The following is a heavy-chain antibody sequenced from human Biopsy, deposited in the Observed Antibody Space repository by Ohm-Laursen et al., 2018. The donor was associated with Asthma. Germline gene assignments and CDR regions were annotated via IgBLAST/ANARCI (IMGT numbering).Heavy chain of an antibody. CDR2: IYYSGRT. Sequence: GTLSLTCIVSGDAMSTSGSYRGWIRQSPGKGLEWIGSIYYSGRTYYNPSLKSRVSLSPDTSKNQFSLKLSSVTAADTAVYYCARVPSTLQYYDLWGRGTLVTVSS. D-gene: IGHD2-15*01. CDR3: ARVPSTLQYYDL. J-gene: IGHJ2*01. CDR1: GDAMSTSGSY. V-gene: IGHV4-39*07.